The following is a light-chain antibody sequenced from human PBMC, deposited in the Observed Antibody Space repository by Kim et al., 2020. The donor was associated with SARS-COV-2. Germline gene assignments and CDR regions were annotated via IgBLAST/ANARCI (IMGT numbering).Light chain of an antibody. CDR3: QQYGTSPLT. Sequence: EIVLTHSPGTLSLSPGERATLSCRASQSISTNLAWYQQKPGQAPRLLIHAASSRATGIPDRFSGSGSGTDFTLTISRLEPEDFAVYCCQQYGTSPLTFGGGTKVDIK. CDR2: AAS. CDR1: QSISTN. V-gene: IGKV3-20*01. J-gene: IGKJ4*01.